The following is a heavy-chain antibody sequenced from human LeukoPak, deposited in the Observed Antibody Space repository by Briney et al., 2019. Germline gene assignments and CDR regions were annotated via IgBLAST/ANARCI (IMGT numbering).Heavy chain of an antibody. D-gene: IGHD3-22*01. CDR3: ARSHDNSGYFFYYGLDV. Sequence: GGSLILSCAASGFTFSSYTMNWVRQPPGKGLEWVSSISTSSTYIYYADSVKGRLTISRDNAKNSLYLQMNSLRAEDTAVYYCARSHDNSGYFFYYGLDVWGQGTTVTVSS. V-gene: IGHV3-21*01. CDR1: GFTFSSYT. J-gene: IGHJ6*02. CDR2: ISTSSTYI.